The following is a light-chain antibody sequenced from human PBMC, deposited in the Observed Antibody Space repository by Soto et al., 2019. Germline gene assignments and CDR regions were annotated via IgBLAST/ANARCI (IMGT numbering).Light chain of an antibody. V-gene: IGKV1-39*01. CDR2: AAS. Sequence: DIHMTHSPCSLSASVGDRVTITCRASQSISSYLNWYQQKPGKAPKLLIYAASSLQSGVPSRFSGSGSGTDFTLTITSLQPEDFATYYCQQSYSTPFTFGPGTKVDIK. CDR1: QSISSY. CDR3: QQSYSTPFT. J-gene: IGKJ3*01.